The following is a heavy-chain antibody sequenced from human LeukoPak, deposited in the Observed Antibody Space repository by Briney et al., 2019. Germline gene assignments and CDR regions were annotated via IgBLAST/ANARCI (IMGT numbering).Heavy chain of an antibody. J-gene: IGHJ3*02. CDR3: ARVREQLRYFDWLLYGDAFDI. Sequence: SVKVSCKASGGTFSSYAISWVRQAPGQGLEWMGGIIPIFGTANYAQKFQGRVTITADESTSTAYMEPSSLRSEDTAVYYCARVREQLRYFDWLLYGDAFDIWGQGTMVTVSS. CDR2: IIPIFGTA. V-gene: IGHV1-69*13. CDR1: GGTFSSYA. D-gene: IGHD3-9*01.